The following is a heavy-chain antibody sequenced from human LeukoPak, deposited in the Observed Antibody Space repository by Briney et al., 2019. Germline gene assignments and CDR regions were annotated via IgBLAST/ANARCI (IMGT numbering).Heavy chain of an antibody. V-gene: IGHV4-38-2*02. CDR3: AGTRYYYNSRSYGAPYYFDY. D-gene: IGHD3-10*01. CDR1: GYSISSGYY. CDR2: IYHSGST. Sequence: SETLSLTCTVSGYSISSGYYWGWIRQPPGKGLEWIGSIYHSGSTYYNPSLKSRVTISVDTSKNQFSLKLSSVTAADTAVYYCAGTRYYYNSRSYGAPYYFDYWGQGTLVTVSS. J-gene: IGHJ4*02.